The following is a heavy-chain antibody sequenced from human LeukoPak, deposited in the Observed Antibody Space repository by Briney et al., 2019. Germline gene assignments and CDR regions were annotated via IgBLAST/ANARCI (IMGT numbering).Heavy chain of an antibody. CDR2: ISYDGSNK. CDR1: GFTFSSYA. D-gene: IGHD4-17*01. J-gene: IGHJ4*02. CDR3: ARETGSAVGSTDFDY. V-gene: IGHV3-30-3*01. Sequence: TGGSLRLSCAASGFTFSSYAMHWVRQAPGKGLEWVAVISYDGSNKYHADSVKGRFTVSRDNSKNTLYLQMNSLRAEDTAVYYCARETGSAVGSTDFDYWGQGTPVTVSS.